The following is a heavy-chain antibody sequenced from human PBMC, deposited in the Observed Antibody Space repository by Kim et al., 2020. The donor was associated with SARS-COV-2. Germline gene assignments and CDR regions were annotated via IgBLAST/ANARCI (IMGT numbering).Heavy chain of an antibody. CDR1: GGPISSGGYY. V-gene: IGHV4-31*03. J-gene: IGHJ6*02. Sequence: SETLSLTCTVSGGPISSGGYYWSWIRQHPGKGLEWIGYIYYSGSTYYNPSLKSRVTISVDTSKNQFSLKLSSVTAADTAVYYCARDPEILYGMDVWGQGTTVTVSS. CDR2: IYYSGST. CDR3: ARDPEILYGMDV.